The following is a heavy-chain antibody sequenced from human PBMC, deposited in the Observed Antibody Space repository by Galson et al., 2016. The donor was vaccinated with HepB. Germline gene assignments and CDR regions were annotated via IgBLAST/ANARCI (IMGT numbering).Heavy chain of an antibody. CDR1: GYTFTSFD. J-gene: IGHJ4*02. CDR3: ARGNILGLRFLVRAPAADY. CDR2: MNPNSGNT. Sequence: SVKVSCKASGYTFTSFDLHWVRQATGQGLEWMGWMNPNSGNTGYSQKFQGRLTMTRNTSISTAYLELSSLRSEDTAVYYCARGNILGLRFLVRAPAADYWGQGTLVTVSS. V-gene: IGHV1-8*01. D-gene: IGHD3-3*01.